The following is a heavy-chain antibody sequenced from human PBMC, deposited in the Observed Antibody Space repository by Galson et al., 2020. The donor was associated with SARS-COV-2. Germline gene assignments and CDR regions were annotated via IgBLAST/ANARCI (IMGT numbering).Heavy chain of an antibody. D-gene: IGHD2-8*01. CDR3: AREFASGCTNGVCYTRDY. Sequence: SVKVSCKASGYTFTSYALNWVRQAPAQGLEWMGWINTNTGNPTYAQGFTGRFVFSLDTSVSTAYLQISSLKAEDTAVYYCAREFASGCTNGVCYTRDYWGQGTLVTVSS. CDR1: GYTFTSYA. V-gene: IGHV7-4-1*02. CDR2: INTNTGNP. J-gene: IGHJ4*02.